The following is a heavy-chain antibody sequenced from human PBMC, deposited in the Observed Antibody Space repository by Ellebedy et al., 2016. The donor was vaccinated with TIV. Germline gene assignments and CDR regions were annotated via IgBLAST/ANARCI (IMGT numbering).Heavy chain of an antibody. CDR2: INPSGGST. CDR3: ARSIRGDGYNLSL. D-gene: IGHD5-24*01. Sequence: ASVKVSXXASGYTFTSYYMHWVRQAPGQGLEWMGIINPSGGSTSYAQKFQGRVTMTRDTSTSTVYMELSSLRSEDTAVYYCARSIRGDGYNLSLWGQGTLVTVSS. CDR1: GYTFTSYY. J-gene: IGHJ4*02. V-gene: IGHV1-46*01.